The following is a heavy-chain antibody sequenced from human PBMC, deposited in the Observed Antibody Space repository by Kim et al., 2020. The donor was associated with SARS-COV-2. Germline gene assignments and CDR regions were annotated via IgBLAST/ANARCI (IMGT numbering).Heavy chain of an antibody. CDR1: GFTFGYFA. J-gene: IGHJ6*02. CDR2: VSGSGGST. CDR3: AKLGYCSSTSCPYYYYGVHI. Sequence: GGSLRLSCAASGFTFGYFAMSWVRQPPGKGLEWVSAVSGSGGSTYYADSVEGRFTISRDNSKNTLYLQMNSRRAEDTAVYYCAKLGYCSSTSCPYYYYGVHIWGQGTSVTVSS. V-gene: IGHV3-23*01. D-gene: IGHD2-2*01.